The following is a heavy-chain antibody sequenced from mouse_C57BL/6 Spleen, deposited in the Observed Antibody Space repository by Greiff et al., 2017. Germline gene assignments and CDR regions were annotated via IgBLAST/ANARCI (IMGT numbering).Heavy chain of an antibody. CDR3: ARIYGSSPSYYFDY. D-gene: IGHD1-1*01. J-gene: IGHJ2*01. CDR2: ISDGGSYT. CDR1: GFTFSSYA. V-gene: IGHV5-4*03. Sequence: DVKLVESGGGLVKPGGSLKLSCAASGFTFSSYAMSWVRQTPEKRLEWVATISDGGSYTYYPDNVKGRFTISRDNAKNNLYLQMSHLKSEDTAMYYCARIYGSSPSYYFDYWGQGTTLTVSS.